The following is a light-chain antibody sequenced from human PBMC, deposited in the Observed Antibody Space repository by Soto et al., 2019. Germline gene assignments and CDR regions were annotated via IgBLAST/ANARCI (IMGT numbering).Light chain of an antibody. Sequence: EIVMTQSPATLSLSPGERASLPCRASHTISTNLAWYQQKPGQAPRLLIYGASTRATGIPAGFSGSGSETEFTLTITSLQPEDFAVYYCQQYNNWPRTFGQGTKVDIK. CDR3: QQYNNWPRT. V-gene: IGKV3-15*01. CDR2: GAS. J-gene: IGKJ1*01. CDR1: HTISTN.